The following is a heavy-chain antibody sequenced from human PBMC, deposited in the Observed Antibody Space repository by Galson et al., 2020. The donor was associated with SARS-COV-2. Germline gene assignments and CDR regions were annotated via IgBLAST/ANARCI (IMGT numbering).Heavy chain of an antibody. Sequence: GGSLRLSCAASGFTFSKYAVHWVRQGPGKGLEWVAVISYDGITEYYADSVKGRFTISRDNSKNTLYLQMNSLRADDTAVYYCARAIFRVVINSGDSWGQGTLVTVSS. D-gene: IGHD3-3*01. J-gene: IGHJ5*01. CDR2: ISYDGITE. V-gene: IGHV3-30-3*01. CDR1: GFTFSKYA. CDR3: ARAIFRVVINSGDS.